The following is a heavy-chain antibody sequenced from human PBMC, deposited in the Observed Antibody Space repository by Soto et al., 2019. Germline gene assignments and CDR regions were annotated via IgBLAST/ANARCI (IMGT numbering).Heavy chain of an antibody. J-gene: IGHJ4*02. D-gene: IGHD6-6*01. CDR3: ATEYSSSAFSY. Sequence: QPGGSLRLSCAASGFTFSSHGMHWVRQAPGKGLEWVAFIWYEGSNKYFADSVKGRFTISRDNSKNTLYLQMNSLRAEDTGVYYCATEYSSSAFSYWGQGTQVTVSS. CDR1: GFTFSSHG. V-gene: IGHV3-30*02. CDR2: IWYEGSNK.